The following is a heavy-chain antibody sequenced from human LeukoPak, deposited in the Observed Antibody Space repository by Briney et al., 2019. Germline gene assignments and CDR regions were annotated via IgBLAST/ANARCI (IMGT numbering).Heavy chain of an antibody. CDR1: GFTLSDYY. D-gene: IGHD3-10*01. J-gene: IGHJ4*02. CDR2: ISSSSSYT. CDR3: ASRRKGTLTFDY. Sequence: GGSLRLSCAASGFTLSDYYMSWIRQAPGKGLEWVSYISSSSSYTNYADSVKGRFTISRDNAKNSLYLQMNSLRAEDTAVYYCASRRKGTLTFDYWGQGTLVTVSS. V-gene: IGHV3-11*06.